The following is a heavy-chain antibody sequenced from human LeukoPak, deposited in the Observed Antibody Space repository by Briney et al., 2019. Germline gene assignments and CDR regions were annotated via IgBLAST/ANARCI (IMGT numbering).Heavy chain of an antibody. D-gene: IGHD3-10*01. CDR2: IYTSGST. CDR3: ARADYGSGRGDY. Sequence: SETLSLTCTVSGGSISSSYWSWIRQSPGKGLEWIGRIYTSGSTNYNPSLKSRVTMSVDTSKNQFSLKLSSVTAADTAVYYCARADYGSGRGDYWGQGTLVTVSS. J-gene: IGHJ4*02. CDR1: GGSISSSY. V-gene: IGHV4-4*07.